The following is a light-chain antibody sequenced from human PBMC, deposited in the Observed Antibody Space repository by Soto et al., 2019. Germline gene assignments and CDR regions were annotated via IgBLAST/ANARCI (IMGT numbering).Light chain of an antibody. Sequence: DIQMTQSPSTLSASVGDSVTITCRASHSISSSLAWYQQKPGKAPRLLIFDASSWESGVPSRFSGSGSGTEFTLTISSLQPGDFASYYCQQYNGYSRTFGQGTKVEVK. J-gene: IGKJ1*01. V-gene: IGKV1-5*01. CDR2: DAS. CDR3: QQYNGYSRT. CDR1: HSISSS.